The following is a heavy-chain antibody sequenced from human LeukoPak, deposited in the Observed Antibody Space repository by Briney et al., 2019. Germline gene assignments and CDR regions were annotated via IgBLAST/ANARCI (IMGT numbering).Heavy chain of an antibody. J-gene: IGHJ4*02. CDR3: AKDRETTASGTFDF. CDR2: ISEDGRNK. Sequence: PGGSLRLSCAASGFTFNNYGMHYVRQDPGNGREWVAVISEDGRNKNYADSVKGRFTISRDSSNNTLYLQMNSLRAEDTGVYFCAKDRETTASGTFDFRGQGTLVTVSS. D-gene: IGHD6-13*01. CDR1: GFTFNNYG. V-gene: IGHV3-30*18.